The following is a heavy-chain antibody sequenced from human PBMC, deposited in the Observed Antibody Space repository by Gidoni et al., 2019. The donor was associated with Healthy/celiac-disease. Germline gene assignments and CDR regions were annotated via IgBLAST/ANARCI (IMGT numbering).Heavy chain of an antibody. CDR1: GFSLSTARRG. J-gene: IGHJ6*02. V-gene: IGHV2-26*01. CDR3: ARIRKGTYYDILTGYYSESYGMDV. Sequence: QVTLKESGPVLVKPTETLTLTCTVSGFSLSTARRGVSWIRQPPGKALEWCAHIGSNEDKSYSTSLKSGLTISQDTSKSQVVLTMTKMDPVDTATYSGARIRKGTYYDILTGYYSESYGMDVWGQGTTVTVSS. D-gene: IGHD3-9*01. CDR2: IGSNEDK.